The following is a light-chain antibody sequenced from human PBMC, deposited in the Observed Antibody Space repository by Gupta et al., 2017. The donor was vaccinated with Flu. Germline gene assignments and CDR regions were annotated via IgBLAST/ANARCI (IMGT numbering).Light chain of an antibody. CDR1: QSVSSSY. J-gene: IGKJ2*02. CDR2: GAS. CDR3: QQYVTSHLGWGT. Sequence: EIVLTQSPGTLSLSPGERATLSCRASQSVSSSYLAWYQQKPGQAPRHLIYGASSRATGSTGGCSGCGSGSDCTISISILEPEECEVYYCQQYVTSHLGWGTFGQGTKVEIK. V-gene: IGKV3-20*01.